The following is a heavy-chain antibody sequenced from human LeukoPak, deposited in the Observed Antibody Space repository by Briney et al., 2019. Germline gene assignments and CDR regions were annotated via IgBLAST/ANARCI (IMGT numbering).Heavy chain of an antibody. D-gene: IGHD6-6*01. CDR1: GSTFSSYA. CDR2: ISTSSSYI. J-gene: IGHJ4*02. Sequence: GGSLRLSCAASGSTFSSYAMHWVRQAPGKGLVWVSSISTSSSYIYYADSLKGRFTISRDNAKNSLYLQMNSLRAEDTAVYYCARGDSSSAGFDYWGQGTLVTVSS. V-gene: IGHV3-21*01. CDR3: ARGDSSSAGFDY.